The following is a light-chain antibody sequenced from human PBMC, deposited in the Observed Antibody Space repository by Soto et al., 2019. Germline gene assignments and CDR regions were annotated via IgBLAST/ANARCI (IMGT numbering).Light chain of an antibody. CDR3: SSYAGSNTV. J-gene: IGLJ2*01. CDR1: SSDVGGYNY. CDR2: EVT. V-gene: IGLV2-8*01. Sequence: QSVLTQPPSASESPGKSVTISCTGTSSDVGGYNYVSWYQQHPGKAPKLMIYEVTKRPSGVPDRFSGSKSGNTASLTVSGLQAEDEADYYCSSYAGSNTVFGGGTKVTVL.